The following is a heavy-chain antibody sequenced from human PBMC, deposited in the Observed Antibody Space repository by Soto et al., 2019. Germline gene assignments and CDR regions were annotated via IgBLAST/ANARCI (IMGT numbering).Heavy chain of an antibody. D-gene: IGHD6-19*01. Sequence: PXGSLLLSCVASGFSLANYPMNWVRQTPGKGLEWISYSSPRGDTIYYADSVEGRFTISRDNARNSLSPHMSSLRDEDSALYYCAKGPHTNVGWPYYFESWGQGVPVTVSS. J-gene: IGHJ4*02. CDR2: SSPRGDTI. CDR1: GFSLANYP. V-gene: IGHV3-48*02. CDR3: AKGPHTNVGWPYYFES.